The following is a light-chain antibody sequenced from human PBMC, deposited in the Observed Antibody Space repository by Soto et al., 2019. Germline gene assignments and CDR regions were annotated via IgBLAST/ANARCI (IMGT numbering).Light chain of an antibody. J-gene: IGKJ1*01. CDR3: QQYEKWPPWT. CDR2: GAS. V-gene: IGKV3-15*01. CDR1: QSVSIY. Sequence: DIVLTQSPTTLSLSPGERSTLSCRASQSVSIYLAWYQQRPGQAPRLLIYGASTRATAIPARFSGSGSGTEFTLTISSLQSEDFAIYYCQQYEKWPPWTFGQGTKVDIK.